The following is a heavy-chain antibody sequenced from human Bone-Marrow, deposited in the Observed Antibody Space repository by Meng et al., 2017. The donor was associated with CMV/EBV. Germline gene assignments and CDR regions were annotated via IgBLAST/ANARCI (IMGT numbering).Heavy chain of an antibody. CDR3: ARGDTAVFTKGLTAIDY. D-gene: IGHD5-18*01. Sequence: GESLKISCAASGFTFSSYNMNWVRQAPGKGLEWVSSISARSSYIYYADSVKGRVTISRDNPKDCLYLQMNSLRVEDTATYFCARGDTAVFTKGLTAIDYWGQGTLVTVSS. J-gene: IGHJ4*02. V-gene: IGHV3-21*01. CDR2: ISARSSYI. CDR1: GFTFSSYN.